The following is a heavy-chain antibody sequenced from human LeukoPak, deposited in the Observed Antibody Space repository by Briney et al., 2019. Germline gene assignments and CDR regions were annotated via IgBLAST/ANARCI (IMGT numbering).Heavy chain of an antibody. CDR2: INHSGST. CDR3: ARGPQYDLWSGPVYYYYGMDV. J-gene: IGHJ6*02. Sequence: SETLSLTCAVYGGSFSGYYWSWIRQPPGKGLEWIGEINHSGSTNYNPSLKSRVTISVDTSKNQFSLKLSSVTAADTAVYYCARGPQYDLWSGPVYYYYGMDVWGQGTTVTVSS. V-gene: IGHV4-34*01. D-gene: IGHD3-3*01. CDR1: GGSFSGYY.